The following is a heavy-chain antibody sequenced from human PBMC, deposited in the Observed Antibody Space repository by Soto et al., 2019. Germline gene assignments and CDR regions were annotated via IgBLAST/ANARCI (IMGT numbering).Heavy chain of an antibody. V-gene: IGHV3-23*01. CDR1: GFTFSSYA. J-gene: IGHJ6*02. Sequence: GGSLRLSCAASGFTFSSYAMSWVRQAPGKGLEWVSAISGSGGSTYYADSVKGWFTISRDNSKNTLYLQMNRLRAEDTAVYYCACGGYSYGCLKVPSPHYYYGMDVCGQVTTVTVSS. CDR3: ACGGYSYGCLKVPSPHYYYGMDV. CDR2: ISGSGGST. D-gene: IGHD5-18*01.